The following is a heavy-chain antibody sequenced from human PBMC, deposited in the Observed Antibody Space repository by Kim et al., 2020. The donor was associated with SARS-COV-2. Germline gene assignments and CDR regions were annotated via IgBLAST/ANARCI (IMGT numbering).Heavy chain of an antibody. CDR3: ANRWVYYYYGMDV. Sequence: SETLSLTCAVYGGSFSGYYWSWIRQPPGKGLEWIGEINHSGSTNYNPSLKSRVTISVDTSKNQFSLKLSSVTAADTAVYYCANRWVYYYYGMDVWGQGTTVTVSS. V-gene: IGHV4-34*01. D-gene: IGHD6-13*01. CDR1: GGSFSGYY. J-gene: IGHJ6*02. CDR2: INHSGST.